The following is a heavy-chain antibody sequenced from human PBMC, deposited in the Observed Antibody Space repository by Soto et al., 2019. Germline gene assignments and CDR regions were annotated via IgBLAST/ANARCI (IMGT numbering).Heavy chain of an antibody. CDR1: GFTFDDYA. D-gene: IGHD2-2*01. V-gene: IGHV3-9*01. J-gene: IGHJ4*02. CDR2: VSWNSGNI. CDR3: AKLGCEGTRCYDF. Sequence: DVQLVESGGGLVQPGRSLRLSCAASGFTFDDYAMHWVRQAPGKGLEWVSGVSWNSGNIGYADSVKGRFTISRDNAKNSLYLQMNSMRAEDTALYYCAKLGCEGTRCYDFWGQGTLVSVSS.